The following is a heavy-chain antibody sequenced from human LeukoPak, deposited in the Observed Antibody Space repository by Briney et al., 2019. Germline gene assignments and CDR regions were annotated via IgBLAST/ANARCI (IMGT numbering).Heavy chain of an antibody. J-gene: IGHJ4*02. CDR1: GDSVASGTSY. CDR2: VYPSGST. V-gene: IGHV4-61*02. D-gene: IGHD2-15*01. Sequence: SETLSLTCTVSGDSVASGTSYWSWLRQPAGKGLEWIGRVYPSGSTDYNPSVKSRLSISIDTSKNQFSLNLTSITAADTAVYYCARVFWQSGGYFDYWGQGILVTVSS. CDR3: ARVFWQSGGYFDY.